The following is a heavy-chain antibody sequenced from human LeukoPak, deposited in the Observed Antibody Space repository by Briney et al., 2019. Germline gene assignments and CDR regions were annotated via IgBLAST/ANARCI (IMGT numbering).Heavy chain of an antibody. CDR2: IIPIFGTA. J-gene: IGHJ4*02. CDR1: GGTFSSYA. Sequence: ASVKVSCKASGGTFSSYAISWVRQAPGQGLEWMGGIIPIFGTANFAQKFQGRVTITADESTSTAYMEPSRLRSEDTAVYYCARAPPEGYYYGSGSFPLDYWGQGTLVTVSS. V-gene: IGHV1-69*13. D-gene: IGHD3-10*01. CDR3: ARAPPEGYYYGSGSFPLDY.